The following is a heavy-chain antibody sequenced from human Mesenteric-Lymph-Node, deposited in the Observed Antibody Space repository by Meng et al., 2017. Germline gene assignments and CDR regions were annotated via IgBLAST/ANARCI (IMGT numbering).Heavy chain of an antibody. CDR3: ASGTPGRSYCDY. J-gene: IGHJ4*02. V-gene: IGHV1-18*01. D-gene: IGHD2-15*01. CDR2: FVNYVDT. Sequence: QVHLRQSGPEVKNPGASVRVSCKVSGYTFGSYGICWVRQAPGQGLEWMGWFVNYVDTYPAPKFQGRVTMTTDTHTNTAFMELRSLTSDDTAVYYCASGTPGRSYCDYWGQGTLVTVSS. CDR1: GYTFGSYG.